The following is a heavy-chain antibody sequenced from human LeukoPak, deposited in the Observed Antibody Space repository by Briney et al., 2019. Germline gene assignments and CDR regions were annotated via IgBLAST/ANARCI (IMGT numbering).Heavy chain of an antibody. D-gene: IGHD3-22*01. V-gene: IGHV4-59*01. CDR2: IYYSGST. CDR3: ARGTYYYDSSGSDAFDI. Sequence: SETLSLTCTVSGGSISSYYWSWIRQPPGKGLEWIGYIYYSGSTNYNPSLKSRVTISVDTSKNLFSLKLSSVTAADTAVYYCARGTYYYDSSGSDAFDIWGQGTMVTVSS. J-gene: IGHJ3*02. CDR1: GGSISSYY.